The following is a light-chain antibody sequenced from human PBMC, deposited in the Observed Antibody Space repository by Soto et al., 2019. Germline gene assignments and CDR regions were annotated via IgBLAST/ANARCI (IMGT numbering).Light chain of an antibody. CDR1: QSIASSY. J-gene: IGKJ3*01. CDR3: QHYGTSPFT. Sequence: ELGVTQSPCTLSLSPGERATLSCRASQSIASSYFGWYQQKPGQAPRLIIYGPSSRSTGIPDRFSGSGSGTDFTLTITSLEPEDVAVYYCQHYGTSPFTFGPGTTVEIK. V-gene: IGKV3-20*01. CDR2: GPS.